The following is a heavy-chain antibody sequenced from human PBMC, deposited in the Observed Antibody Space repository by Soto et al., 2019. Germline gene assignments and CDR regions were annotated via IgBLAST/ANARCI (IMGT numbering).Heavy chain of an antibody. Sequence: QVQLVQSGAEVKKPGSSVKVSCKASGGTFSSYAISWVRQAPGQGLEWMGGIIPIFGTANYAQKFQGRVTITADKSTSTAYMELSSLRSEDTAVYYCARGAGGGFVAVPAAIVNYYYGMDVWGQGTTVTVSS. V-gene: IGHV1-69*06. CDR1: GGTFSSYA. CDR3: ARGAGGGFVAVPAAIVNYYYGMDV. CDR2: IIPIFGTA. J-gene: IGHJ6*02. D-gene: IGHD2-2*02.